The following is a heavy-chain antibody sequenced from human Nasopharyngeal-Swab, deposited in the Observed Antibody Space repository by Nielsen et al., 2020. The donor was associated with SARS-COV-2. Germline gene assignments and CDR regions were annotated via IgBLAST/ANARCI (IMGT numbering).Heavy chain of an antibody. D-gene: IGHD2-2*01. CDR3: ARVGLYCSSTSCLTPYYYYYYGMDV. CDR2: ISPSNGNT. J-gene: IGHJ6*02. CDR1: GYTFTSYG. Sequence: ASVKVSCKASGYTFTSYGISWVRQAPGHGLEWMGWISPSNGNTNYAQKVQGRVTMTTDTSTSTAYMELRSLRSEDTAVYYCARVGLYCSSTSCLTPYYYYYYGMDVWGQGTTVTVSS. V-gene: IGHV1-18*01.